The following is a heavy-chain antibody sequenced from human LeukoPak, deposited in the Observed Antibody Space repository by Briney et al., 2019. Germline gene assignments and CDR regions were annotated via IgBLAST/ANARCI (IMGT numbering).Heavy chain of an antibody. D-gene: IGHD3-22*01. CDR3: ARDERYDSSGYPFDY. Sequence: ASVKVSCKASGYTFTGYFMHWVRQAPGQGLEWMGWINPNSGGTDYAQKFQGRVTTTRDTSISTAYLELSRLTSDDTAVYYCARDERYDSSGYPFDYWGQGTLVTVSS. CDR2: INPNSGGT. CDR1: GYTFTGYF. J-gene: IGHJ4*02. V-gene: IGHV1-2*02.